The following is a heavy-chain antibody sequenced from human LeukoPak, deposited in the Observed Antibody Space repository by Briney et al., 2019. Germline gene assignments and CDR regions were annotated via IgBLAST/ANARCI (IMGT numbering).Heavy chain of an antibody. Sequence: ASVKVSCKASGYTFTSYGISWVRQAPGQGLEWMGWISAYNGNTNYAQKLQGGVTMTTDTSTSTAYMELSSLRSEDTAVYYCATEPYCSSTSCFNDAFDIWGQGTMVTVSS. J-gene: IGHJ3*02. CDR3: ATEPYCSSTSCFNDAFDI. CDR2: ISAYNGNT. V-gene: IGHV1-18*01. D-gene: IGHD2-2*01. CDR1: GYTFTSYG.